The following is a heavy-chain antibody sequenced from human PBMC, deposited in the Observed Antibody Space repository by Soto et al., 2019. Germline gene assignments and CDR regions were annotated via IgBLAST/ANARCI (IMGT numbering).Heavy chain of an antibody. J-gene: IGHJ4*02. Sequence: PGGSLRLSCAASGFTFSSYAMRWVRQAPGKGLEWVSAISGSGGSTYYADSVKGRFTISRDNSKNTLYLQMNSLRAEDTAVYYCAKDHRWGYGQKRIAAAGRSWYFDYWGQGTLVTVSS. D-gene: IGHD6-13*01. CDR1: GFTFSSYA. CDR2: ISGSGGST. V-gene: IGHV3-23*01. CDR3: AKDHRWGYGQKRIAAAGRSWYFDY.